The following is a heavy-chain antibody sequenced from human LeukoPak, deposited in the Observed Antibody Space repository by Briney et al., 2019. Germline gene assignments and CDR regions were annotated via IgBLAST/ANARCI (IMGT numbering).Heavy chain of an antibody. D-gene: IGHD3-9*01. CDR2: ISGYNGYT. V-gene: IGHV1-18*01. J-gene: IGHJ4*02. CDR3: ARAPHILTGENFDY. CDR1: GYTFSSYG. Sequence: ASVKVSCKASGYTFSSYGISWVRQAPGQGLEWMGWISGYNGYTNYAQKLQGRVTMTTDTSTSTAYMELRSLISDDTALYYCARAPHILTGENFDYWGQGTLVTVSS.